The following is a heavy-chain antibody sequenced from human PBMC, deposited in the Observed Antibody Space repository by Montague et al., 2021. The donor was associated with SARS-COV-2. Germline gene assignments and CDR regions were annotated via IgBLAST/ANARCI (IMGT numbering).Heavy chain of an antibody. CDR2: IYYSGST. CDR3: ARVSLAAAATRSDY. D-gene: IGHD6-13*01. CDR1: GGSVSSGGYY. V-gene: IGHV4-61*08. J-gene: IGHJ4*02. Sequence: SETLSLTCTVSGGSVSSGGYYWSWIRQPPGKGLEWIGYIYYSGSTNYXXXLKSRVTISLDTSKNQFSLKLTSVTAADTAVYYRARVSLAAAATRSDYWGQGTLVTVSS.